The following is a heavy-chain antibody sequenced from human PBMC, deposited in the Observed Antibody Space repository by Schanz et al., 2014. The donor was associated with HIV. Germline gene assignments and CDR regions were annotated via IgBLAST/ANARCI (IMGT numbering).Heavy chain of an antibody. V-gene: IGHV3-23*04. CDR1: GFTFDDYG. J-gene: IGHJ4*02. CDR2: ISLSGETT. CDR3: ANEEVPNDY. Sequence: EVQLVESGGGVVRPGGSLRLSCVASGFTFDDYGMSWVRQAPGKGLEWVPGISLSGETTYYADSVKGRFTISRDNSKNTLYLQMNSLRVEDTAVYYCANEEVPNDYWGQGTLVTVSS.